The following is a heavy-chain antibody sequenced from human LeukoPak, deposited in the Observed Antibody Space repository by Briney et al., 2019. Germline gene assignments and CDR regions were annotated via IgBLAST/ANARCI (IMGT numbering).Heavy chain of an antibody. CDR1: GFTFRDYW. CDR3: ARAGGTSWADY. CDR2: VKQDGTEK. D-gene: IGHD6-13*01. Sequence: PGGSLRLSCEASGFTFRDYWMNWVRQAPGKGLEWVANVKQDGTEKFYVDSVKGRFTISRDNGKNSLYLQMNSLRVEDTAIYYCARAGGTSWADYWGQGTLVTVSS. J-gene: IGHJ4*02. V-gene: IGHV3-7*01.